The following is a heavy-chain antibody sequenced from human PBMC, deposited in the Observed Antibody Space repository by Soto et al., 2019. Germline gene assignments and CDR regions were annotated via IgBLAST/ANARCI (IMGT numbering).Heavy chain of an antibody. Sequence: GSLRLSCAASGFTFSSYAMHWVRQAPGKGLEWVAVISYDGSNKYYADSVKGRFTISRDNSKNTLYLQMNSLRAEDTAVYYCANIGVGAKGWGQGTLVTVSS. D-gene: IGHD1-26*01. CDR2: ISYDGSNK. CDR1: GFTFSSYA. V-gene: IGHV3-30-3*01. CDR3: ANIGVGAKG. J-gene: IGHJ4*02.